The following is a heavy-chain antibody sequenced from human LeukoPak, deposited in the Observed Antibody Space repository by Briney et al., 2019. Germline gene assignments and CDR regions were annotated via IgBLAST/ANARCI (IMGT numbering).Heavy chain of an antibody. CDR1: GYTFTGYY. J-gene: IGHJ6*03. D-gene: IGHD3-10*01. CDR2: INTNSAGT. CDR3: AGTITMVRGVITAYYYYYYMDV. V-gene: IGHV1-2*06. Sequence: ASLQVTCKASGYTFTGYYMHWGRQAIRQKLEWMGRINTNSAGTTYAQKFQGTVTISRDTSSSTAYMELSRLRSDDTAVYYCAGTITMVRGVITAYYYYYYMDVWGKGTTVTVSS.